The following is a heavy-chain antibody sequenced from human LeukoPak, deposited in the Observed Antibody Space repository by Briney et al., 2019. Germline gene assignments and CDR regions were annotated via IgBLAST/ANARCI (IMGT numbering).Heavy chain of an antibody. V-gene: IGHV3-30*18. CDR2: ISYDGSNK. J-gene: IGHJ4*02. CDR1: GFTVSSYG. D-gene: IGHD2-15*01. Sequence: GGSLRLSCAASGFTVSSYGMHWVRQAPGKGLEWAAVISYDGSNKYYADSVKGRFTISRDNSKNTLYLQMNSLRAEDTAVYYCAKDAPYCSGGSCPWDYWGQGTLVTVSS. CDR3: AKDAPYCSGGSCPWDY.